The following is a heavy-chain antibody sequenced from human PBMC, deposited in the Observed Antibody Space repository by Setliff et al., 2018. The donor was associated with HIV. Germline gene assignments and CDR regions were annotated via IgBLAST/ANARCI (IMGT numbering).Heavy chain of an antibody. CDR2: IYYSGST. Sequence: SETLSLTCTVSDGSISSSVYYWSWIRKHPGKGLEWIGYIYYSGSTYYNPSLKSRVTMSVDTSKNQFSLKLSSVTAADTAVYYCASMYSNYGRYYYYYMDVWGKGATVTVSS. J-gene: IGHJ6*03. D-gene: IGHD4-4*01. CDR1: DGSISSSVYY. V-gene: IGHV4-31*03. CDR3: ASMYSNYGRYYYYYMDV.